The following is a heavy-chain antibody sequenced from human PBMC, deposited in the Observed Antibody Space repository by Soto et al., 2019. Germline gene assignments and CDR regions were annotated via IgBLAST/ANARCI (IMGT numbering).Heavy chain of an antibody. CDR2: INSDGSST. CDR1: GFIFSNCW. V-gene: IGHV3-74*01. Sequence: GWSLRLSCVASGFIFSNCWMHWVRQAPGMGLVWVSHINSDGSSTTYADSVKGRFTISRDNAKNTLYLQMNSLRAEDTAVYYCVRAIGHYGMDVWGRGTKVTGS. CDR3: VRAIGHYGMDV. J-gene: IGHJ6*02. D-gene: IGHD3-22*01.